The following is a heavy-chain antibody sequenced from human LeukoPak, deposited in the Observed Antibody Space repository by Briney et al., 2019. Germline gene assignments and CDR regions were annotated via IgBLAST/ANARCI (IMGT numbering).Heavy chain of an antibody. CDR3: ARYYYDSSGYFSLGAFDI. Sequence: SETLSLTCTVSGGSISSGSYYWSWIRQPAGKGLEWIGRIYTSGSTNYNPSLKSRVTISVDTSKNQFSLKLSSVTAADTAVYYCARYYYDSSGYFSLGAFDIWGQGTMVTVSS. CDR2: IYTSGST. J-gene: IGHJ3*02. V-gene: IGHV4-61*02. D-gene: IGHD3-22*01. CDR1: GGSISSGSYY.